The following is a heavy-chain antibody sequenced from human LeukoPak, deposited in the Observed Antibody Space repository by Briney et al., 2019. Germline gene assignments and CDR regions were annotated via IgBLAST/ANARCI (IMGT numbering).Heavy chain of an antibody. CDR3: ARGLGVVVTAIQSNWFDP. D-gene: IGHD2-21*02. CDR1: GFTFSTYW. V-gene: IGHV3-7*02. J-gene: IGHJ5*02. Sequence: GGSLRLSCAASGFTFSTYWMSWVRQAPGRGLEWVANIKQDGSEKYYVDSVKGRFTISRDNAKNSLYLQMNSLRAEDTAVYYCARGLGVVVTAIQSNWFDPWGQGTLVTVSS. CDR2: IKQDGSEK.